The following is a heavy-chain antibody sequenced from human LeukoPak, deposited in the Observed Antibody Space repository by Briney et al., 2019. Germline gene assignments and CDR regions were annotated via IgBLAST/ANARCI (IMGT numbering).Heavy chain of an antibody. J-gene: IGHJ3*02. CDR2: IIPIFGTA. CDR1: GGTFSSYA. CDR3: AAFSEWSDAFDI. D-gene: IGHD3-3*02. V-gene: IGHV1-69*05. Sequence: SVMVSCKASGGTFSSYAISWVRQAPGQGLEWMGGIIPIFGTANYAQKFQGRVTITTDESTSTAYMELSSLRSEDTAVYYCAAFSEWSDAFDIWGQGTMVTVSS.